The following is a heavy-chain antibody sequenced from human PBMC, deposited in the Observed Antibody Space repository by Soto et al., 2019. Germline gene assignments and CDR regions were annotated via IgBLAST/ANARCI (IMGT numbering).Heavy chain of an antibody. D-gene: IGHD2-21*01. V-gene: IGHV4-4*02. CDR2: IHLRGST. CDR1: GGSISSRDW. Sequence: QVQLQESGPGLVKPSGTLSLTCAVSGGSISSRDWWSWVRQPPGKGLEWIGEIHLRGSTNYNPSLKTRVTFSVDRPKNQCSLKVTSVTAADTAVYYCARSGDYYFDYWGQGTLVTVSS. CDR3: ARSGDYYFDY. J-gene: IGHJ4*02.